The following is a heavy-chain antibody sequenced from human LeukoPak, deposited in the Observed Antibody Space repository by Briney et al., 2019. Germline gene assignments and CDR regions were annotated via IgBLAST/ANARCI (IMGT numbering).Heavy chain of an antibody. CDR3: AKDVEWFGELFYFDY. CDR2: ISASGGST. D-gene: IGHD3-10*01. J-gene: IGHJ4*02. V-gene: IGHV3-23*01. CDR1: GFTFSSYA. Sequence: GGSLRLSCAASGFTFSSYAMTWVRQAPGKGLYWVSTISASGGSTYYADSVKGRFTISRDNSKNTLYLQMNSLRAEDTAVYYCAKDVEWFGELFYFDYWGQGTLVTVSS.